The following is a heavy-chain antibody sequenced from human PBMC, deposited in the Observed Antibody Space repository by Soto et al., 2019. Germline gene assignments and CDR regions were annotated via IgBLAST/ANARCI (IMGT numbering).Heavy chain of an antibody. CDR3: ARGEQYSGRIFDY. CDR1: GDSVSSNSAG. CDR2: TYYRSKWYY. V-gene: IGHV6-1*01. D-gene: IGHD1-26*01. J-gene: IGHJ4*01. Sequence: PSPTLSLTCAITGDSVSSNSAGWSWVRQSPSRGLEWLGRTYYRSKWYYEYAVSVRGRITINPDTSKKQCSLQLKSVTPEDQAVYFCARGEQYSGRIFDYWGHGTLVTAPQ.